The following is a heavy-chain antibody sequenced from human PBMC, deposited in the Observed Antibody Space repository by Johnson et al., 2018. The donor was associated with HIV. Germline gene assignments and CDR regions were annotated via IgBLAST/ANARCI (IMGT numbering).Heavy chain of an antibody. CDR2: ISYDGTDK. Sequence: QVQLVESGGGVVQPGRSLRLSCAASGFTFSSYAMHWVRQAPGKGLEWVAVISYDGTDKYYVDSVKGRFTISRDNSKNTLYLQMNSLRAEDTALYYCAKEVATRGIVGARGAFDIWGQGTMVTVSS. CDR1: GFTFSSYA. D-gene: IGHD1-26*01. J-gene: IGHJ3*02. CDR3: AKEVATRGIVGARGAFDI. V-gene: IGHV3-30*04.